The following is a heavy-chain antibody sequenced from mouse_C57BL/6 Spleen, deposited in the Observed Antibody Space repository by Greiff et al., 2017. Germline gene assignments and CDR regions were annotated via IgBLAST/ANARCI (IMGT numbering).Heavy chain of an antibody. Sequence: EVMLVESEGGLVQPGSSMKLSCTASGFTFSDYYMAWVRQVPEKGLEWVANINYDGSSTYYLDSLKSRFIISRDNEKNILYLQMSSLKSEDTATYYCARERGGTGDFDYWGQGTTLTVSS. CDR1: GFTFSDYY. J-gene: IGHJ2*01. D-gene: IGHD4-1*01. V-gene: IGHV5-16*01. CDR3: ARERGGTGDFDY. CDR2: INYDGSST.